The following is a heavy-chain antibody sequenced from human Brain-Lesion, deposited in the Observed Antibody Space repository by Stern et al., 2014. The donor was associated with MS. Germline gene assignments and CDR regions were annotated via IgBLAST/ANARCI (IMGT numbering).Heavy chain of an antibody. V-gene: IGHV1-3*01. Sequence: QMQLVQSGAEVKKPGASVKVSCKASGYTFIRYAMQWVRQAPGQRLEWMGRLHGVDDKTKYSHKFQGRVTITRDTSANTVYMELSSLRSEDTAVYYCARDDHRDSSGHYAPFDYWGQGTRVTVSS. CDR2: LHGVDDKT. CDR1: GYTFIRYA. J-gene: IGHJ4*02. CDR3: ARDDHRDSSGHYAPFDY. D-gene: IGHD3-22*01.